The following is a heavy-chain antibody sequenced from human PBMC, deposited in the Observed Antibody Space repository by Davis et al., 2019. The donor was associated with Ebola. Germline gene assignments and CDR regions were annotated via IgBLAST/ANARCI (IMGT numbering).Heavy chain of an antibody. CDR3: ARHYFYDGRGHDKGPDHVMDY. V-gene: IGHV3-7*01. D-gene: IGHD4-23*01. CDR1: GFTFSTYW. CDR2: TRPDGSEK. Sequence: GESLKISCAASGFTFSTYWMSWVRQAPGKGLQWVANTRPDGSEKYYVGPVRGRFTISRDNAKNSVYLQMDSLRAEDTAVYFCARHYFYDGRGHDKGPDHVMDYWGQGTLVTVSS. J-gene: IGHJ4*02.